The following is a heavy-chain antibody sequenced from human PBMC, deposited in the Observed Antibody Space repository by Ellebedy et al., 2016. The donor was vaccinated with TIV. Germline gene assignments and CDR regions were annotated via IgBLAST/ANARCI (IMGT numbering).Heavy chain of an antibody. D-gene: IGHD2-8*01. CDR3: AHREKMGPDAWYFDL. V-gene: IGHV2-5*02. Sequence: SGPTLVKPTQTLTLTCTFSGFSLTTSDVAVVWIRQPPGKALEWLALIYGDDDKHYSPSLKSRLTITKDTSKNQVVLTMANMDPVDTATYYCAHREKMGPDAWYFDLWGRGTLVTVSS. J-gene: IGHJ2*01. CDR1: GFSLTTSDVA. CDR2: IYGDDDK.